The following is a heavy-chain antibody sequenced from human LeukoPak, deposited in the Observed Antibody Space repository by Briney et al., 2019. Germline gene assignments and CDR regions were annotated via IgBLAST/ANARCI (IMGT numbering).Heavy chain of an antibody. CDR1: GYTFTSYG. Sequence: ASVKVSCKASGYTFTSYGISWVRQAPGQGLEWLGWINGYNGNTHYAQKNQDRVTLTTDTSTSTAYMEVRSLRSDDTAVYYCVRDGNDAMDYWGQGTLVTVSS. J-gene: IGHJ4*02. CDR2: INGYNGNT. V-gene: IGHV1-18*01. CDR3: VRDGNDAMDY. D-gene: IGHD4-23*01.